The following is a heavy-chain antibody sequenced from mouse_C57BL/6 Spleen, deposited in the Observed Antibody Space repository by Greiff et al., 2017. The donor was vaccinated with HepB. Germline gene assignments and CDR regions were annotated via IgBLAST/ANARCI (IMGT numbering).Heavy chain of an antibody. D-gene: IGHD1-1*01. CDR1: GYTFTSYW. Sequence: QVQLQQSGAELVMPGASVKLSCKASGYTFTSYWMHWVKQRPGQGLEWIGEIDPSDSHTNYNQKFKGKSTLTVDKSSSTAYMQLSSLTSEDSAVYYCARRGIITTVVERYFDVWGTGTTVTVSS. CDR2: IDPSDSHT. J-gene: IGHJ1*03. V-gene: IGHV1-69*01. CDR3: ARRGIITTVVERYFDV.